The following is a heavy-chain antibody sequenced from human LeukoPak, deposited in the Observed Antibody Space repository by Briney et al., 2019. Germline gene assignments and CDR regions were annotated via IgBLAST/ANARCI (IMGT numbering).Heavy chain of an antibody. CDR3: ARSMAVAGTYGVDY. J-gene: IGHJ4*02. V-gene: IGHV1-69*05. Sequence: GASVKVSCKASGGTFSSYAISWVRQAPGQGLEWMGRIIPIFGTANYAQKFQGRVTITTDESTSTAYMELSSLRSEDTAVYYCARSMAVAGTYGVDYWGQGTLVTVSS. CDR2: IIPIFGTA. D-gene: IGHD6-19*01. CDR1: GGTFSSYA.